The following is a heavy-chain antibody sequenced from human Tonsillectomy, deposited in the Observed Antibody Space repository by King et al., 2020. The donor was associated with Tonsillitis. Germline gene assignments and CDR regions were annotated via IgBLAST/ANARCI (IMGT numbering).Heavy chain of an antibody. Sequence: VPLVSSGGGVVQPGRSLRLYCAASGFTFSRYGLHWVRPAHGQGLEWVAVTSDDGGHEYYGDSVKGRFTISRDNSKHTLYLQMHSLRAAATARDYRARERGPGRGAGGRDDGGKGTRGT. CDR3: ARERGPGRGAGGRDD. V-gene: IGHV3-30*03. J-gene: IGHJ6*03. CDR1: GFTFSRYG. CDR2: TSDDGGHE. D-gene: IGHD1-14*01.